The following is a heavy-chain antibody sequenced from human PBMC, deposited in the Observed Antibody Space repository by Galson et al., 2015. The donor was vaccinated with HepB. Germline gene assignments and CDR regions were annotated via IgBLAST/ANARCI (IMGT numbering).Heavy chain of an antibody. V-gene: IGHV3-23*01. Sequence: SLRLSCAASGFAFSSYAMSWVRQAPGKGLEWVSTISGSGGATFYADSVKGRFTISRDNSKNTLYLQMNSLRAEDTAVYYCAISPGYGDYPLDYWGQGTLVPVSS. CDR2: ISGSGGAT. J-gene: IGHJ4*02. CDR3: AISPGYGDYPLDY. CDR1: GFAFSSYA. D-gene: IGHD4-17*01.